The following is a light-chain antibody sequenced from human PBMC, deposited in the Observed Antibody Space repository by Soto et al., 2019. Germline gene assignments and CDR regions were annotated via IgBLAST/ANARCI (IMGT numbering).Light chain of an antibody. CDR1: QIVGSN. CDR2: GAS. J-gene: IGKJ1*01. Sequence: EIVMTQSPATLSVSPGERATLSCRASQIVGSNLAWYQQKPGQAPRLLMYGASTRATGVPSRFSGSGSGAEVTLTISSLQSEDFAGYYCQQYNNRPPWTFGQGTKVEIE. V-gene: IGKV3-15*01. CDR3: QQYNNRPPWT.